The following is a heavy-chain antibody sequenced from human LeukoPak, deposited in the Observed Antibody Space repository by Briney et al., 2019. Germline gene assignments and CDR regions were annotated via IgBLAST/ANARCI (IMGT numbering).Heavy chain of an antibody. CDR1: GFTFSSYS. D-gene: IGHD6-19*01. V-gene: IGHV3-21*01. Sequence: GGSLRLSCAASGFTFSSYSMNWVREAPGKGLEWVSSISSSSSYIYYADSVKGRFTISRDNAKNSLYLQMNSLRAEDTAVYYCARDPGYSSGWYSGSLSDVWGQGTTVTVSS. CDR3: ARDPGYSSGWYSGSLSDV. CDR2: ISSSSSYI. J-gene: IGHJ6*02.